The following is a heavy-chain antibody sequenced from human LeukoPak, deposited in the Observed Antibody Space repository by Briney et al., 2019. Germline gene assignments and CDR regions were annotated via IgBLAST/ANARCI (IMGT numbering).Heavy chain of an antibody. CDR1: GFTFSDYY. V-gene: IGHV3-11*04. CDR3: AELGITMIGGV. D-gene: IGHD3-10*02. CDR2: ITSNGNSV. Sequence: GGSLRLSCAASGFTFSDYYMGWIRQAPGKGLEWVSYITSNGNSVYYAASVKGRFTISRDNAKNSLYLQINSLRAEDTAVYYCAELGITMIGGVWGKGTTVTISS. J-gene: IGHJ6*04.